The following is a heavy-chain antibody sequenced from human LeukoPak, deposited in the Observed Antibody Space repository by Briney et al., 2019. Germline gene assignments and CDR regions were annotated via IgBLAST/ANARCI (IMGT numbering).Heavy chain of an antibody. CDR1: GFTFSSYE. D-gene: IGHD6-6*01. CDR3: ARRGGPSIALSWNYFDY. J-gene: IGHJ4*02. Sequence: GGSLRLSCAASGFTFSSYEMDWVGQAPGKGLEWVSYISSGDSTIYYADSVKGRFTISRDNAKNSLYLQMNSLRAEDTAVYYCARRGGPSIALSWNYFDYWGQGTLVTVSS. CDR2: ISSGDSTI. V-gene: IGHV3-48*03.